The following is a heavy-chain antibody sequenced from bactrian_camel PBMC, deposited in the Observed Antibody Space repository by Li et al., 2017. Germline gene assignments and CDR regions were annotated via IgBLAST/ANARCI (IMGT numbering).Heavy chain of an antibody. CDR3: QKGLIAGTPLFT. CDR1: GFTFSGYV. V-gene: IGHV3S1*01. CDR2: INDNDDTT. Sequence: VQLVESGGGLVQPGGSLRLSCAASGFTFSGYVISWVRQAPGKGLEWVSRINDNDDTTYYADSVKGRFTISRDNAKNTLYLQLNSLKLGTRPCITVQKGLIAGTPLFTGVRGPRSPTP. J-gene: IGHJ6*01. D-gene: IGHD6*01.